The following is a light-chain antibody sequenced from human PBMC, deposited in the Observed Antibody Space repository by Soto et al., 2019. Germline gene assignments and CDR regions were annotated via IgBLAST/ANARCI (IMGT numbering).Light chain of an antibody. CDR2: AAS. J-gene: IGKJ4*01. Sequence: DIQMTQSPSSLSASVGDRVTITCRASQSISSYLNWYQQKPGKAPKLLIYAASSLQSGVPSRFSGSGSGTEFTLTISSLQPEDFATYYCQQSYSTLALTIGGGTKVEIK. CDR3: QQSYSTLALT. V-gene: IGKV1-39*01. CDR1: QSISSY.